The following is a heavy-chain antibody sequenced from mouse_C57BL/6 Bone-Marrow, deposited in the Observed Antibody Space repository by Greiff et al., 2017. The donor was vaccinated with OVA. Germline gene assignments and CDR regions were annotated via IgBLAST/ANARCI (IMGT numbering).Heavy chain of an antibody. CDR3: ARDPLRPFDY. V-gene: IGHV1-19*01. D-gene: IGHD1-2*01. J-gene: IGHJ2*01. CDR1: GYTFTDYY. Sequence: EVQLVESGPVLVKPGASVKMSCKASGYTFTDYYMNWVKQSHGKSLEWIGVINPYNGGTSYNQKFKGKATLTVDKSSSTAYMELNSLTSEDSAVYYCARDPLRPFDYWGQGTTLTVSA. CDR2: INPYNGGT.